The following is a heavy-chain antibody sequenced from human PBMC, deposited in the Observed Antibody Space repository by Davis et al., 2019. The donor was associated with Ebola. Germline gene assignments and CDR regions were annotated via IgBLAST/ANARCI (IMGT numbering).Heavy chain of an antibody. J-gene: IGHJ6*02. Sequence: GGSLRLSYKGSGYSFTSYWISWVRQMPGKGLEWMGRIDPSDSYTNYSPSFQGHVTISADKSISTAYLQWSSLKASDTAMYHCARPSYYYYGMDVWGQGTTVTVSS. CDR1: GYSFTSYW. V-gene: IGHV5-10-1*01. CDR3: ARPSYYYYGMDV. CDR2: IDPSDSYT.